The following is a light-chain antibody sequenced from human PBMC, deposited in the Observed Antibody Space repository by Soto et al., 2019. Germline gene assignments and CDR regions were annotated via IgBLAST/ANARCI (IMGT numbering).Light chain of an antibody. Sequence: QSALTQPASVSGSPGQSITISCTGTSNDINDYNYISWYQHHPGKAPKVIIYKVTNRPSGVSDRFSGSRSGNTASMTISALQPEDEAHYYCASYTSHSFWVFGGGTQLTVL. CDR1: SNDINDYNY. CDR3: ASYTSHSFWV. J-gene: IGLJ3*02. CDR2: KVT. V-gene: IGLV2-14*01.